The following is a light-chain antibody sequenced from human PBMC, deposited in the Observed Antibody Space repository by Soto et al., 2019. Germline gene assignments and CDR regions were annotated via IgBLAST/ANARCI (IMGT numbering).Light chain of an antibody. CDR3: AARDDSLNAVI. CDR1: SSNIGSHS. Sequence: QSVLTQPPSASGTPGQSVTISCSGSSSNIGSHSVDWYQQLPGTAPKLLIFRNNQRPSGVPDRFSGSKSGTSASLAISGLRSEDEADYYCAARDDSLNAVIFGGGTKVT. J-gene: IGLJ2*01. V-gene: IGLV1-44*01. CDR2: RNN.